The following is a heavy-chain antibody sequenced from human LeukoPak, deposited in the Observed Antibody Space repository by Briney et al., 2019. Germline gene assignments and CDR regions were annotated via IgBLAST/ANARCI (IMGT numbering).Heavy chain of an antibody. D-gene: IGHD2-2*02. CDR1: GGTFSSYA. J-gene: IGHJ3*02. CDR2: IIPIFGTA. V-gene: IGHV1-69*13. CDR3: ARDMGYCSSTSCYSDAFDI. Sequence: SVKVSCKASGGTFSSYAISWVRQAPGQGLEWMGGIIPIFGTANYAQKFQGRVTITADESASTAYMELSSLRSEDTAVYYCARDMGYCSSTSCYSDAFDIWGQGTMVTVSS.